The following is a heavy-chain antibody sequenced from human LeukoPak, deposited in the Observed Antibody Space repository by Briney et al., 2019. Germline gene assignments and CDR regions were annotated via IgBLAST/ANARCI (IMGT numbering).Heavy chain of an antibody. CDR3: AKAPDDYGDYIDY. CDR1: GFTFDDYA. J-gene: IGHJ4*02. V-gene: IGHV3-23*01. Sequence: PGGSLRLSCAASGFTFDDYAMSWVRQAPGKGLEWVSAISGSGGSTYYADSVKGRFTISRDNSKNTLYLQMNSLRAEDTAVYYCAKAPDDYGDYIDYWGQGTLVTVSS. D-gene: IGHD4-17*01. CDR2: ISGSGGST.